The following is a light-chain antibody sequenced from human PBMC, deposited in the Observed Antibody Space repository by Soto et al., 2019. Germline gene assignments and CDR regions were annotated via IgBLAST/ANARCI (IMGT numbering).Light chain of an antibody. V-gene: IGKV1-39*01. J-gene: IGKJ5*01. CDR2: AAS. CDR1: QSITNY. CDR3: QQANTFPIT. Sequence: DIQMTQSPSALSAYVGDRVTITCRASQSITNYLNWYQHKPGQAPNLLIYAASTLQSGVSSRFSGSGSGTDFTLTISSLLPEDFATYFCQQANTFPITFGQGTRLEIK.